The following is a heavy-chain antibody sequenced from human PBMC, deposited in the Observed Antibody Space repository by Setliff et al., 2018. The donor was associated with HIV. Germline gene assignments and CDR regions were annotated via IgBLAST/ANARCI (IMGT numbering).Heavy chain of an antibody. J-gene: IGHJ4*02. V-gene: IGHV4-39*07. CDR2: VFYSGST. D-gene: IGHD3-16*02. CDR1: GGSINTNSFY. CDR3: AREGEIRLGELSVDY. Sequence: SETLSLTCTVSGGSINTNSFYWAWIRQSPGKGLEWLGSVFYSGSTYDNPSLKSRVTISVGASKSQFSLNLTSVTVADTAIYYCAREGEIRLGELSVDYWGQGALVTVSS.